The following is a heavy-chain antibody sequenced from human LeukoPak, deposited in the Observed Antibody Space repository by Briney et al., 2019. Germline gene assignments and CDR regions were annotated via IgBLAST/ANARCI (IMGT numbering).Heavy chain of an antibody. CDR2: IYTSGST. Sequence: PSETLSLTCTVSVGSITRGIYSWRWIRQPAGKGLEWIGRIYTSGSTNYNPSLKSRVTISIDTSKNQFYLKLSSVTAANTMVADDAREYECTGGVIINYYYYMDAWGKGTTVTVSS. CDR1: VGSITRGIYS. V-gene: IGHV4-61*02. CDR3: AREYECTGGVIINYYYYMDA. J-gene: IGHJ6*03. D-gene: IGHD3-3*01.